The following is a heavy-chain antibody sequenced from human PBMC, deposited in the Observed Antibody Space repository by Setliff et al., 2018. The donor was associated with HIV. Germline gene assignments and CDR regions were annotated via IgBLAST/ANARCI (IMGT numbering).Heavy chain of an antibody. CDR2: IYSDGST. V-gene: IGHV3-66*02. J-gene: IGHJ4*02. CDR3: AKPRLYNSALEN. D-gene: IGHD1-1*01. CDR1: GFSFSESW. Sequence: GGSLRLSCAASGFSFSESWMTWIRHTGKGLEWVSTIYSDGSTYHADSVKGRFTLSRDNSKNTLYLQMNSLTPEDTAVYYCAKPRLYNSALENWGQGTLVTVSS.